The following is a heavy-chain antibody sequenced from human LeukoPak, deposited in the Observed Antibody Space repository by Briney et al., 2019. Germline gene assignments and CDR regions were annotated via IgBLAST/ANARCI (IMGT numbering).Heavy chain of an antibody. V-gene: IGHV4-30-2*01. CDR1: GGSISSGGYY. CDR3: ARVHSGAGFDY. CDR2: IYHSGST. Sequence: SETLSLTCTVSGGSISSGGYYWSWIRQPPGKGLEWIGYIYHSGSTYYNPSLKSRVTISVDTSKNQFSLKLSSVTAADTAVYYCARVHSGAGFDYWGQGTLVTVSS. J-gene: IGHJ4*02. D-gene: IGHD3-10*01.